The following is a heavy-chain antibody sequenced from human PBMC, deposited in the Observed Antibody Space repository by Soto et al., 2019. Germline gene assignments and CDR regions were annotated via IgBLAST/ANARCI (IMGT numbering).Heavy chain of an antibody. CDR1: GGSISSGGYY. CDR2: IYYSGST. CDR3: AREGGILGATAADY. Sequence: QVQLQESGPGLVKPSQTLSLTCTVSGGSISSGGYYWSWIRQHPGKGLEWIGYIYYSGSTYYNPSLKSRVTISVDTSKNRFSLKMSSVTAADTAVYYCAREGGILGATAADYWWQGTLVTVSS. D-gene: IGHD1-26*01. V-gene: IGHV4-31*03. J-gene: IGHJ4*02.